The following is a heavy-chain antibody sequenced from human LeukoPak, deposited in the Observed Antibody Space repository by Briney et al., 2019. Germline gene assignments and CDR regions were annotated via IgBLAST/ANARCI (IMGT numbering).Heavy chain of an antibody. CDR2: IYYSGST. CDR1: GGSISSYY. V-gene: IGHV4-59*01. D-gene: IGHD3-9*01. J-gene: IGHJ6*02. Sequence: SETLSLTCTVSGGSISSYYWSWIRQPPGKGLEWIGYIYYSGSTNYNPSLKSRVTISVDTSKNQFSLKLSSVTAADTAVCYCATSTRYFDWFGPYYYGMDVWGQGTTVTVSS. CDR3: ATSTRYFDWFGPYYYGMDV.